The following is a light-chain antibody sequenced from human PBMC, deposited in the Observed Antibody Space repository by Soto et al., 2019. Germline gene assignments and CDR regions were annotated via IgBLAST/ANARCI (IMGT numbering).Light chain of an antibody. CDR2: DVS. CDR1: SSDVGGYNY. V-gene: IGLV2-14*03. CDR3: SSYTGSTTLVV. Sequence: QSALTQPASVSGSPGQSITISCTGTSSDVGGYNYVSWYQQHPGKAPKLVIYDVSNRPSGVSNRFSGSRSGSTASLTISGLQAEDEAHYYCSSYTGSTTLVVFGGGTKLTVL. J-gene: IGLJ2*01.